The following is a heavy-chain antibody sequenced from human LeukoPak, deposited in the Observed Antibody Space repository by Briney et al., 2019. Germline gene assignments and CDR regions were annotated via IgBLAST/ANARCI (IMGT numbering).Heavy chain of an antibody. Sequence: GGSLRLSCTTSGFTFSEFYMSWVRQAPGKGLEWVANIKQDGSEKYYVDSVKGRFTISRDNAKNSLYLQMNSLRAEDTAVYYCASEKGYCSSTSCSSQGDRWFDPWGQGTLVTVSS. CDR3: ASEKGYCSSTSCSSQGDRWFDP. V-gene: IGHV3-7*01. CDR1: GFTFSEFY. J-gene: IGHJ5*02. D-gene: IGHD2-2*01. CDR2: IKQDGSEK.